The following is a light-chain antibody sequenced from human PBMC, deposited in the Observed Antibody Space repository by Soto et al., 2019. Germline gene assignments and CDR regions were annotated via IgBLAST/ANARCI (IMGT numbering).Light chain of an antibody. V-gene: IGKV3-15*01. CDR1: QSVSSN. CDR3: QQYNNWPFT. Sequence: EIVMTQSPATLSVSPGERATLSCRASQSVSSNLAWYQQTPGQAPRLLIYGASTRATGIPARFSGSGSGTDFTLTISSLQSGDFAVYYCQQYNNWPFTFGPGTNVDIK. J-gene: IGKJ3*01. CDR2: GAS.